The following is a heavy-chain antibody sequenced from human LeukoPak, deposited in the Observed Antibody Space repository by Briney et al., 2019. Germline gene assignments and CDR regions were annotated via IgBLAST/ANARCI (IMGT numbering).Heavy chain of an antibody. CDR2: INPTSGST. D-gene: IGHD6-19*01. V-gene: IGHV1-46*01. J-gene: IGHJ4*02. Sequence: ASVKLSCKASGYTFTSYLLHWVRQAPGQGLEWLGIINPTSGSTTYAQKFLGRVTVTRDRSTSTVYMELNSLRSEDTAVYYCARDGGYSSGYYRGLYWGQGTLVTVSS. CDR1: GYTFTSYL. CDR3: ARDGGYSSGYYRGLY.